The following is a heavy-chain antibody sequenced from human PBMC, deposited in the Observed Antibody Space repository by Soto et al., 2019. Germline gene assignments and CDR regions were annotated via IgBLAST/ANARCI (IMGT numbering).Heavy chain of an antibody. CDR3: ARVVDYYDPYYYYGMDV. Sequence: PGGSLRLSCAASGLTVSSNHMSWVRQAPGKGLEWVSVIYSGGSTYSADSVKGRFTISRDNAKNSLYLQMNSLRAEDTAVYYCARVVDYYDPYYYYGMDVWGQGTTVTVSS. CDR2: IYSGGST. D-gene: IGHD3-22*01. CDR1: GLTVSSNH. V-gene: IGHV3-66*01. J-gene: IGHJ6*02.